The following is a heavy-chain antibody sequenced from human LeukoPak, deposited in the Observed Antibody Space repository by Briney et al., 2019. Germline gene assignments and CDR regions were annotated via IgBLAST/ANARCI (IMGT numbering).Heavy chain of an antibody. Sequence: SETLSLTCAVYGGSFSGYYWSWIRQPPGKGLEWIGEINHSGSTNYNPSLKSRVTISVDTSKNQFPLKLSSVAAADTAVYYCARGLVAHYDYWGQGTLVTVSS. V-gene: IGHV4-34*01. CDR3: ARGLVAHYDY. CDR1: GGSFSGYY. CDR2: INHSGST. J-gene: IGHJ4*02. D-gene: IGHD2-8*02.